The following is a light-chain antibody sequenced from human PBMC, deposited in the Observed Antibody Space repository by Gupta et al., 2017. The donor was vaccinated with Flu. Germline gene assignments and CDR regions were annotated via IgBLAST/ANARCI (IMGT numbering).Light chain of an antibody. J-gene: IGKJ4*01. CDR3: QQSDTAPLS. Sequence: DIQMTQSPSSLSASVGDSVSITCRASQTIGIFINWYQQKPGKAPNLLIYHSYTLQSGVPSRFSGSGDGTDFILTIGSLQPEDAATYSCQQSDTAPLSFGGGTRVEIK. CDR2: HSY. CDR1: QTIGIF. V-gene: IGKV1-39*01.